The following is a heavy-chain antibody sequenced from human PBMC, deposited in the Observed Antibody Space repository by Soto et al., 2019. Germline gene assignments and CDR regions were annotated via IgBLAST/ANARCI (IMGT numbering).Heavy chain of an antibody. Sequence: QVQLQESGPGLVKPSGTLSLTCAVSGASISSTCWWTWVRQPPGKGLEGIGGIYYSGSTNYNPSPTVRATIYVDMSTNQFSLKVSAVTAADTAVYYCARVGISTSRYGMDVCGQGTTVTVSS. CDR3: ARVGISTSRYGMDV. V-gene: IGHV4-4*02. D-gene: IGHD2-2*01. CDR1: GASISSTCW. CDR2: IYYSGST. J-gene: IGHJ6*02.